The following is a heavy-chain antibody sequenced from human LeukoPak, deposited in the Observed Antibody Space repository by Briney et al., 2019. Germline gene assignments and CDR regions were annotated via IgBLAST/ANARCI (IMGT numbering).Heavy chain of an antibody. CDR1: GGTFSSYA. CDR2: IIPIFGTA. CDR3: ARGLQDDSSGYYFFFDY. D-gene: IGHD3-22*01. V-gene: IGHV1-69*13. Sequence: SVNVSCTASGGTFSSYAISWVRQAPGQGLEWMGGIIPIFGTANYAQKFQGRVTITADESTSTACMELSSLRSEDTAVYYCARGLQDDSSGYYFFFDYWGQGTLVTVSS. J-gene: IGHJ4*02.